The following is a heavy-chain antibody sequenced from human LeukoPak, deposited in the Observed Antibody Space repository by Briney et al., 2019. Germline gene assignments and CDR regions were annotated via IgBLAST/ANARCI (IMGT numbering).Heavy chain of an antibody. D-gene: IGHD3-22*01. CDR3: ARARGYYYDSSGYYYGDY. Sequence: GASVKVSCKASGFVFTSYGFTWVRQAPGQGLEWMGGIIPIFGTANYAQKFQGRVTITADESTSTAYMELSSLRSEDTAVYYCARARGYYYDSSGYYYGDYWGQGTLVTVSS. CDR1: GFVFTSYG. V-gene: IGHV1-69*13. J-gene: IGHJ4*02. CDR2: IIPIFGTA.